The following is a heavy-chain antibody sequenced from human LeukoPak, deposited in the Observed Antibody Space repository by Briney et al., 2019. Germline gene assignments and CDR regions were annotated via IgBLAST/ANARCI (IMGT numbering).Heavy chain of an antibody. CDR1: GGSISSSSYY. CDR2: IYYSGST. D-gene: IGHD6-13*01. J-gene: IGHJ5*02. V-gene: IGHV4-39*07. CDR3: ARDSFSSSWPKWFDP. Sequence: SETLSLTCTVSGGSISSSSYYWGWICQPPGKGLEWIGYIYYSGSTYYNPSLKSRVTISVDTSKNQFSLRLSSVTAADTAVYYCARDSFSSSWPKWFDPWGQGILVAVSS.